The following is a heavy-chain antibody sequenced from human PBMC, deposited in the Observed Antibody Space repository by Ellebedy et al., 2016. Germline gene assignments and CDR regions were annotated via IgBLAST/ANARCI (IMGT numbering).Heavy chain of an antibody. D-gene: IGHD5-18*01. CDR2: ISSSSSYI. V-gene: IGHV3-21*01. CDR3: ARGKENYGYDMDV. CDR1: GFTFSSHS. J-gene: IGHJ6*03. Sequence: GGSLRLXXAASGFTFSSHSLHWVRQAPGKGLEWVSSISSSSSYIYYTDSLKGRFTVSRANSKKSLFLQMNSLRAEDTAVYYCARGKENYGYDMDVWGKGTTITVSS.